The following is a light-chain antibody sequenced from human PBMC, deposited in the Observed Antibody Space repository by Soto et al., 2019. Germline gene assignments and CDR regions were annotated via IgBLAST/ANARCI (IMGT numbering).Light chain of an antibody. V-gene: IGKV3-20*01. CDR2: GAS. Sequence: EFGLTQSPGALSLSPGERATLSCRASQSVSSSYLAWYQQKPGQSPRLLIYGASSRVTGIPDRFSGSGSGTDFTLTISRLEPEDFAVYYCQQYGSSPRTFGQGTKVDIK. CDR1: QSVSSSY. J-gene: IGKJ1*01. CDR3: QQYGSSPRT.